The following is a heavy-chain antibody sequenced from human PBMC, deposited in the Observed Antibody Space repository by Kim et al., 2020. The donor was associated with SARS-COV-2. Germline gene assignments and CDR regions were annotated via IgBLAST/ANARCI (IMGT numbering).Heavy chain of an antibody. CDR3: ARAGGRGDYVWGSYRYPHYFDY. CDR2: INHSGST. Sequence: SETLSLTCAVYGGSFSGYYWSWIRQPPGKGLEWIGEINHSGSTNYNPSLKSRVTISVDTSKNQFSLKLSSVTAADTAVYYCARAGGRGDYVWGSYRYPHYFDYWGQGTLVTVSS. CDR1: GGSFSGYY. D-gene: IGHD3-16*02. V-gene: IGHV4-34*01. J-gene: IGHJ4*02.